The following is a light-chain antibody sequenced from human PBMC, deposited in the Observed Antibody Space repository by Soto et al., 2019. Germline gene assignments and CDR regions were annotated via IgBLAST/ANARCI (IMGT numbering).Light chain of an antibody. V-gene: IGLV1-40*01. Sequence: QSVLTQPPSVSGAPGQRGTISCTGSSSSIGAGHDVHWYQQFPGTAPKLLIYANNNRPSGVPDRSSGSKSGTSASLAITGLQADDVADYYCQSQDSSRSKVFGGGTKLTVL. CDR1: SSSIGAGHD. CDR2: ANN. CDR3: QSQDSSRSKV. J-gene: IGLJ2*01.